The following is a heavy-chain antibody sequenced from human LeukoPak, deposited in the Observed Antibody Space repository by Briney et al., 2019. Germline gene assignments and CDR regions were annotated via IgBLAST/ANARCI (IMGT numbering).Heavy chain of an antibody. Sequence: GGTLRLSCAASGFPFSSYWMSWVRQAPGKGREGLANIKQEGSEKYYVDSVKGRFTISRDNAKKSLYLQMNNLRAEDTAVYYCRTWKQGYCSGYSCYNAFHIWGQGTMVTVSS. D-gene: IGHD2-15*01. CDR1: GFPFSSYW. CDR2: IKQEGSEK. CDR3: RTWKQGYCSGYSCYNAFHI. J-gene: IGHJ3*02. V-gene: IGHV3-7*01.